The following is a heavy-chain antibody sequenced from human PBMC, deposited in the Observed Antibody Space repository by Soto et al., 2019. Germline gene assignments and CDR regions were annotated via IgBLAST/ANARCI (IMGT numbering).Heavy chain of an antibody. Sequence: QVQLVQSGAEVKKPGSSVKFSCKASGGTFSSYAISWVRQAPGQGLEWMGGIIPLFGTANYAQKCQGRVTITADECTSRAYMGLSSLRSEDTAVYYCASFHENSGYDPKDDWGQGTLVTVSS. V-gene: IGHV1-69*01. J-gene: IGHJ4*02. CDR2: IIPLFGTA. D-gene: IGHD5-12*01. CDR1: GGTFSSYA. CDR3: ASFHENSGYDPKDD.